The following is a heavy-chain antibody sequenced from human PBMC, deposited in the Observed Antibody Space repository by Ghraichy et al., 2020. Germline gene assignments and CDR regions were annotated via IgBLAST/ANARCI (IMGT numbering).Heavy chain of an antibody. D-gene: IGHD3-3*01. CDR2: ISSNGGST. CDR3: ARGHDFWFYFDY. Sequence: GESLNISCAASGFTFSSYAMHWVRQAPGKGLEYVSAISSNGGSTYYANSVKGRFTISRDNSKNTLYLQMGSLRAEDMAVYYCARGHDFWFYFDYWGQGTLVTVSS. CDR1: GFTFSSYA. V-gene: IGHV3-64*01. J-gene: IGHJ4*02.